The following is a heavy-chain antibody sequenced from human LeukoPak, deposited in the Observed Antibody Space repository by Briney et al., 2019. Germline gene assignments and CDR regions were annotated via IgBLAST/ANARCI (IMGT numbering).Heavy chain of an antibody. CDR3: ARDGHRMYYYGSSDYRFGS. CDR2: ISAYNGNT. J-gene: IGHJ4*02. Sequence: ASVKVSCKASGYIFTSYGISWVRQAPGQGLEWMGWISAYNGNTHYAQKVQGRVIMTTDTSTSTVYMELRSLRSDDTAVYYCARDGHRMYYYGSSDYRFGSWGQGTLVTVSS. CDR1: GYIFTSYG. V-gene: IGHV1-18*01. D-gene: IGHD3-22*01.